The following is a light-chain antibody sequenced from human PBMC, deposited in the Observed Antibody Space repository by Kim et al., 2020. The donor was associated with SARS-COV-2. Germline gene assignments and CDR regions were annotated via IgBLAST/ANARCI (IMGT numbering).Light chain of an antibody. J-gene: IGLJ2*01. V-gene: IGLV6-57*03. CDR3: QSYDSSNHVV. CDR2: EDN. Sequence: NTVTNYGTRRSGSIASNYVQWYQQRPGSAPTTVIYEDNQRPSGVPDRFSGSIDSSSNSASLTISGLKTEDEADYYCQSYDSSNHVVFGGGTQLTVL. CDR1: SGSIASNY.